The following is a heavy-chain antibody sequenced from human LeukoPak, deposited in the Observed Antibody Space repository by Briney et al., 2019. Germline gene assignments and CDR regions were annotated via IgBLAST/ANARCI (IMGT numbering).Heavy chain of an antibody. J-gene: IGHJ3*02. D-gene: IGHD1-26*01. V-gene: IGHV3-66*01. CDR2: INSGGTT. Sequence: PGGSLTLSCVASGFNVSSMYMNGVRQAPGKGLEWVSLINSGGTTYYPDSVKGRFTIARDNSKNTLFLQMNSLRAEDSGVYYCAREGSEAHVDAFDIWGAGKPVTVSS. CDR3: AREGSEAHVDAFDI. CDR1: GFNVSSMY.